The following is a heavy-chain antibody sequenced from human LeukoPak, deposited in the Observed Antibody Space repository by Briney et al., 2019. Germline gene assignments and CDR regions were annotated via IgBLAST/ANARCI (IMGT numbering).Heavy chain of an antibody. CDR2: ISYDGSNK. D-gene: IGHD6-13*01. J-gene: IGHJ4*02. CDR3: ARDFVAAGTIFDY. Sequence: PGGSLRLSCAASGFTFSSYAMHWVRQAPGKGLEWVAVISYDGSNKYYADSVKGRFTISRDNSKNTLYLQMNSLRAEDTAVYYCARDFVAAGTIFDYWGQGTLVNVSS. CDR1: GFTFSSYA. V-gene: IGHV3-30*04.